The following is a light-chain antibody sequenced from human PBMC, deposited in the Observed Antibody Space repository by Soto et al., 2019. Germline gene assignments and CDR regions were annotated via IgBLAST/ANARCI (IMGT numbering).Light chain of an antibody. CDR3: QSYDPYSRT. CDR1: QGISSR. CDR2: DDS. Sequence: DIQMTQTSSALSASVADRATITCRGSQGISSRLAWYQPNQGKAPTLLIYDDSTLQSGVPSRFSGSGSGTELPLTISGPQPDDFATYYCQSYDPYSRTFGEGTKV. V-gene: IGKV1-5*01. J-gene: IGKJ1*01.